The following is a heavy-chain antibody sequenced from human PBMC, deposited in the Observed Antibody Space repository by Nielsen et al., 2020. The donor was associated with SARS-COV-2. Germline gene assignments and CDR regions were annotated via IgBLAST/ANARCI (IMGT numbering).Heavy chain of an antibody. D-gene: IGHD4-23*01. J-gene: IGHJ6*02. CDR2: INHSGST. CDR3: ARGWATVAGYYYYGMDV. CDR1: GGSFSGYY. V-gene: IGHV4-34*01. Sequence: GSLRLSCAVYGGSFSGYYWSWIRQPPGKGLEWIGEINHSGSTNYNPSLKSRVTISVDTSKNQFSLKLSSVTAADTAVYYCARGWATVAGYYYYGMDVWGQGTTVTVSS.